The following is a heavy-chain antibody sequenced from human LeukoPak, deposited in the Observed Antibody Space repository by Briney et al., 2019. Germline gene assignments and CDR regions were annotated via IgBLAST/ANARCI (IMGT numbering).Heavy chain of an antibody. CDR3: ARHAKTPTLGWNEDPFDI. CDR2: ISGSGTTI. D-gene: IGHD1-1*01. V-gene: IGHV3-48*03. Sequence: GGSLRLSCAASGFSFSSYEMNWVRQAPGKGLEWVSYISGSGTTIYYADSVKGRFTISRDNAEKSLYLQMNSLRAEDTAVYYCARHAKTPTLGWNEDPFDIGGHGKMVTVS. CDR1: GFSFSSYE. J-gene: IGHJ3*02.